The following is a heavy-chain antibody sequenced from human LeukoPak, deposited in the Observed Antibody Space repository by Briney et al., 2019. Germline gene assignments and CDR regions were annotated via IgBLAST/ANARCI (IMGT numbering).Heavy chain of an antibody. V-gene: IGHV3-7*01. D-gene: IGHD3-3*01. Sequence: SLRLSCAVAGFSFSSYWMSWVRQPPGKWLGWVTNIKQVVGENKYVDSVEGSFSLARDNAKNSLCLQMNSLRSKEPAVYYCARDYDLWSGSTYSFDYWGQGTLVTVSS. CDR2: IKQVVGEN. J-gene: IGHJ4*02. CDR1: GFSFSSYW. CDR3: ARDYDLWSGSTYSFDY.